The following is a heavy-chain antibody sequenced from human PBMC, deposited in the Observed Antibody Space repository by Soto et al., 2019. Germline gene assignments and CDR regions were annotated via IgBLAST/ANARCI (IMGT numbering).Heavy chain of an antibody. Sequence: GGSLRLSCAASGFTFSSYGMHWVRQAPGKGLEWVAVIWYDGSNKYYADSVKGRFTISRDNSKNTLYLQMNSLRAEDTAVYYCARESRGYSYGSRAGAFDIWGQGTMVTVSS. CDR2: IWYDGSNK. J-gene: IGHJ3*02. CDR1: GFTFSSYG. CDR3: ARESRGYSYGSRAGAFDI. D-gene: IGHD5-18*01. V-gene: IGHV3-33*01.